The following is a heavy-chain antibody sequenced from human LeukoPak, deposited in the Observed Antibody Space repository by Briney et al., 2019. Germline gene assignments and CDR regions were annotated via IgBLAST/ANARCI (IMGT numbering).Heavy chain of an antibody. J-gene: IGHJ1*01. D-gene: IGHD2-15*01. CDR1: GFTFSNAW. Sequence: GGSLRLSCAASGFTFSNAWMSWVRHAPGKGLEWVGHIKSKTDGGTTDCAAPVKGRFTISRDDSKNTLYLQMNSLKTEDTAVYYCTTLVVAHWGQGTLVTVSS. CDR3: TTLVVAH. CDR2: IKSKTDGGTT. V-gene: IGHV3-15*01.